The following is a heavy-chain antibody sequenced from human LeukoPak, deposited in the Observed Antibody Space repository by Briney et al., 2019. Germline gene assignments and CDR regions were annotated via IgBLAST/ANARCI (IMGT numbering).Heavy chain of an antibody. V-gene: IGHV3-30*03. Sequence: PGGSLRLSCAASGFTFSSYGMHWVRQAPGKGLEWVAVISYDGSNKYYADSMKGRFTISRDNSKNTLYLQMNSLRAEDTAVYYCATLLVENDSSGYGVDYWGQGTLVTVSS. CDR1: GFTFSSYG. CDR3: ATLLVENDSSGYGVDY. J-gene: IGHJ4*02. D-gene: IGHD3-22*01. CDR2: ISYDGSNK.